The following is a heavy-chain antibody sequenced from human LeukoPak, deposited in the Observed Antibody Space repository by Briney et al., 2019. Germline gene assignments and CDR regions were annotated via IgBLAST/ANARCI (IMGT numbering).Heavy chain of an antibody. CDR3: ARQVEDFWSGQNWFDP. Sequence: SETLSLTCTVSGGSISSYYWSWIRQPAGKGLEWIGRIYPTGSTNYNPSLKSRVTISVDTSKNQFSLKLSSVTAADTAVYYCARQVEDFWSGQNWFDPWGQGTLVTVSS. V-gene: IGHV4-4*07. D-gene: IGHD3-3*01. J-gene: IGHJ5*02. CDR2: IYPTGST. CDR1: GGSISSYY.